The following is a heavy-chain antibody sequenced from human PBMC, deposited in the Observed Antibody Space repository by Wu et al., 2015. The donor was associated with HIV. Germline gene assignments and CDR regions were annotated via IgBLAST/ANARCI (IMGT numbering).Heavy chain of an antibody. CDR1: GYTFTDYY. J-gene: IGHJ3*01. D-gene: IGHD3-10*01. CDR3: ASGLLWFGDLVPA. V-gene: IGHV1-2*02. CDR2: INPDSGGT. Sequence: QVQLVQSGAEVKKPGASVKVSCKASGYTFTDYYIHWVRQAPGQGLEWMGWINPDSGGTNSSQKFQGRVTMTRDTSINTAYLELRRLRSDDTAVYYCASGLLWFGDLVPAWGQGTRVTGLF.